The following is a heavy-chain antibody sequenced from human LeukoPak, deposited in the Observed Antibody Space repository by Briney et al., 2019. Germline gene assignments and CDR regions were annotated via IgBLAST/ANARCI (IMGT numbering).Heavy chain of an antibody. Sequence: ASVKVSCKASGYTFTSYGISWVRQAPGQGLEWMGWISAYNGNTNYAQKPQGRVTMTTDTSTSTAYMELRSLRSDDTAVYYCARGSAYVEMATRGAFDIWGQGTMVTVSS. D-gene: IGHD5-24*01. CDR3: ARGSAYVEMATRGAFDI. CDR2: ISAYNGNT. V-gene: IGHV1-18*01. CDR1: GYTFTSYG. J-gene: IGHJ3*02.